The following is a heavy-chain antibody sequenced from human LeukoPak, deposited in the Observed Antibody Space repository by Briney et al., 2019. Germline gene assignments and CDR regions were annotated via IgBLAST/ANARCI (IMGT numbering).Heavy chain of an antibody. CDR2: IRYDGSNK. CDR3: ARGSDSSGYYYDYFDY. Sequence: GGSLRLSCAASGFTFSSYGMHWVRQAPGKGLEGVAFIRYDGSNKYYADSVKGRFTISRDNSKNTLYLQMDSLRAEDTAVYYCARGSDSSGYYYDYFDYWGQGTLVTVSS. V-gene: IGHV3-30*02. CDR1: GFTFSSYG. D-gene: IGHD3-22*01. J-gene: IGHJ4*02.